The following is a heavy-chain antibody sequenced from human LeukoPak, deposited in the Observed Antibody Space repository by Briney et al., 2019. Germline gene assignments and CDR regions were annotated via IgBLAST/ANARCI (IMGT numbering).Heavy chain of an antibody. V-gene: IGHV4-59*12. CDR2: VFHSGST. J-gene: IGHJ4*02. D-gene: IGHD6-13*01. Sequence: SETLSLTCTVSGGSISSAYWNWIRQPPGKGPEWIGYVFHSGSTSHNPSLKSRVTMSVDTSKNQFSLKLSSVTAADTAVYYCARSSSWSRVDYWGQGTLVTVSS. CDR3: ARSSSWSRVDY. CDR1: GGSISSAY.